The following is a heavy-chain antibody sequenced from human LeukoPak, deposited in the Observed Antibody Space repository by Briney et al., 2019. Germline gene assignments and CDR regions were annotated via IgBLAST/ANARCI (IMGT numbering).Heavy chain of an antibody. CDR1: GFTVSRNY. J-gene: IGHJ4*02. D-gene: IGHD4-17*01. CDR2: IYSGGST. Sequence: GGSLRLSCAASGFTVSRNYMSWVRQAPGRGLEWVSVIYSGGSTYYADSVKGRFTISGDNSKNTLYLQMNSLRVEDTAVYYCVRSDYGDYGDWGQGTLVTVSS. CDR3: VRSDYGDYGD. V-gene: IGHV3-53*01.